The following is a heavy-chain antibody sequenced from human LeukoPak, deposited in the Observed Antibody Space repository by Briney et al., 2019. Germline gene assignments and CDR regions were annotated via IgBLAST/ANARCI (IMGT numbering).Heavy chain of an antibody. CDR2: IFPKTGGT. Sequence: GASVTVSCKASEYTFTGYYLHWVRQAPGQGLEWMGWIFPKTGGTSYVQKFQGRVTMTRDTSISTAYMELIGLRSDATAVYYCAGPWDQVGFDPWGQGTLVTVSS. CDR3: AGPWDQVGFDP. D-gene: IGHD1-26*01. V-gene: IGHV1-2*02. CDR1: EYTFTGYY. J-gene: IGHJ5*02.